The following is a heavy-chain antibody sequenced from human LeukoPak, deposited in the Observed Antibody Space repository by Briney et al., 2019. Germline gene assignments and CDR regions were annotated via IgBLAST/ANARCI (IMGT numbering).Heavy chain of an antibody. CDR1: GFTFTSSA. CDR2: IVVGSGNT. V-gene: IGHV1-58*02. Sequence: GVSVKVSCKASGFTFTSSAMQWVRQARGQRLEWIGWIVVGSGNTNYAQKFQERVTITRDMSTSTAYMELSSLRSGDTAVYYCAAAPTKNYDILNNDAFDIWGQGTMVTVSS. D-gene: IGHD3-9*01. J-gene: IGHJ3*02. CDR3: AAAPTKNYDILNNDAFDI.